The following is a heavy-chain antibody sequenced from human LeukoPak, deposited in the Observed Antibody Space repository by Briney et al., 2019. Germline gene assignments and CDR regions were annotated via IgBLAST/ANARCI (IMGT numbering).Heavy chain of an antibody. Sequence: SETLSLTCTVSGGSISSYYWSWIRQPAGKGLEWIGRIYTSGSTNYNPSLKSRVTMSVDTSKNQFSLKLSSVTAADTAVYYCARVDYVWGSYRSPNYYYMDVRGKGTTVTISS. V-gene: IGHV4-4*07. D-gene: IGHD3-16*02. CDR3: ARVDYVWGSYRSPNYYYMDV. CDR2: IYTSGST. CDR1: GGSISSYY. J-gene: IGHJ6*03.